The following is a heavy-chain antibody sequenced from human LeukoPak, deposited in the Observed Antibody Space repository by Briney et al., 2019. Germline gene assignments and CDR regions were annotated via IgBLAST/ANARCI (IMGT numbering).Heavy chain of an antibody. V-gene: IGHV1-18*03. J-gene: IGHJ5*02. CDR3: ARDVWPYCGRPNCYLVSDP. CDR1: GYTFTSYG. Sequence: ASVKVSCKASGYTFTSYGISWVRQAPGQGLEWMGWISAYSGNTNYAQNLQGRVTMTTDTSTSTAYMELRSLTSDDMAVYYCARDVWPYCGRPNCYLVSDPWGQGTLVSVSS. CDR2: ISAYSGNT. D-gene: IGHD2-2*01.